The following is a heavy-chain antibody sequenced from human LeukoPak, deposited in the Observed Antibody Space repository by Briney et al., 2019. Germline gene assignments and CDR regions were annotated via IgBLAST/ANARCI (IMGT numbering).Heavy chain of an antibody. J-gene: IGHJ5*02. V-gene: IGHV1-24*01. CDR2: FDPEDGET. CDR1: GYTFTKLS. CDR3: ATPGYCSGGSCYP. Sequence: ASVKVSCKVSGYTFTKLSMHWVRQAPGKGLEWMGGFDPEDGETIYAQKFQGRLTMTEDASTDTAYMELSSLRSEDTAVYYCATPGYCSGGSCYPWGQGTLVTVSS. D-gene: IGHD2-15*01.